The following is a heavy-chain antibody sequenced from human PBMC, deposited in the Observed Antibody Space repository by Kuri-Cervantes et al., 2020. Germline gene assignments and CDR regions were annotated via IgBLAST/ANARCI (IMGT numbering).Heavy chain of an antibody. CDR1: GFPFSSYA. V-gene: IGHV3-23*01. CDR2: ISGSGGST. J-gene: IGHJ4*02. CDR3: AKVNSRYGSGSYYKTASEY. Sequence: GESLKISCAASGFPFSSYAMSWVRQAPGKGLEWVSAISGSGGSTYYADSVKDRFTISRDNSKNTLYLQMNSLRAEDTAVYYCAKVNSRYGSGSYYKTASEYWGQGTLVTVSS. D-gene: IGHD3-10*01.